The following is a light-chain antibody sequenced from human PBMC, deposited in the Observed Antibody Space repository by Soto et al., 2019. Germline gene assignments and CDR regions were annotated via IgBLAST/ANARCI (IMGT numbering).Light chain of an antibody. Sequence: ILLTQSPGTLSLSAGERATLSCRASQSVSNNYLAWYQQKPGHAPSLLIYGASNRATGIPDRFSGSGSGTDFTHTISRLEPEDFAVYYCQQYGSSGTFGQGTKVDIK. CDR3: QQYGSSGT. CDR2: GAS. CDR1: QSVSNNY. V-gene: IGKV3-20*01. J-gene: IGKJ1*01.